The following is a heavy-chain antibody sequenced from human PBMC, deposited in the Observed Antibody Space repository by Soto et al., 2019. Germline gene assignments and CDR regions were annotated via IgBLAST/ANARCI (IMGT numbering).Heavy chain of an antibody. CDR2: LNGSGGST. CDR1: GFTFSNYA. Sequence: PGGSLRLSCAASGFTFSNYAMTWVRQAPGKGLEWVSGLNGSGGSTSSADSVKGRFAISRDNSKNTLYLQMNSLRAEDTAVYYCAKDRAVAGYTGAFDIWGQGTMVTVSS. J-gene: IGHJ3*02. CDR3: AKDRAVAGYTGAFDI. D-gene: IGHD6-19*01. V-gene: IGHV3-23*01.